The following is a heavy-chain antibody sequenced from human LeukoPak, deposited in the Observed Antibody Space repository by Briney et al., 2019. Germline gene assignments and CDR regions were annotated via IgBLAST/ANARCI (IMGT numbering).Heavy chain of an antibody. V-gene: IGHV1-18*01. CDR2: ISTYNGNT. CDR1: GYSFTTYG. Sequence: GASVTVSCKASGYSFTTYGITWVRQAPGQGLEWMGWISTYNGNTKYSQKLQGRVTMTTDTSTTTVYMELRSLRSDDTAVYYCARERTAAAGADYWGQGTLVTVSS. CDR3: ARERTAAAGADY. J-gene: IGHJ4*02. D-gene: IGHD6-13*01.